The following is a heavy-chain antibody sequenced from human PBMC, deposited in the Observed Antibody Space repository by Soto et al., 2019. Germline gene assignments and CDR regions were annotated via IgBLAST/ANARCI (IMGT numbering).Heavy chain of an antibody. CDR3: ARDLGPITMIVVDLDY. CDR2: ISYDGSNI. J-gene: IGHJ4*02. V-gene: IGHV3-30-3*01. CDR1: GFIFSSYA. D-gene: IGHD3-22*01. Sequence: PGGSLRLSCAASGFIFSSYAMNWVRQAPGKRLECVSVISYDGSNIYYADSVKGRFTISRDNSNNTLYLQMNSLRDEDTAVYYCARDLGPITMIVVDLDYWGQGTLVTVSS.